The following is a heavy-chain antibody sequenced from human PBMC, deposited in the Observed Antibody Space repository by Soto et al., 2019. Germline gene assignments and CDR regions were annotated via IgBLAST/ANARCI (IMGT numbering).Heavy chain of an antibody. CDR2: IYADGRT. J-gene: IGHJ4*01. CDR3: ARATQSYYDTSGYYSYVH. D-gene: IGHD3-22*01. V-gene: IGHV3-66*01. CDR1: GFIVSTIY. Sequence: GGSLRLSCAASGFIVSTIYMSWVRQAPGKGLEWVSTIYADGRTYYADSVKGRFTMSRDDVKNTLFLQMNSLRVEDTAVYYCARATQSYYDTSGYYSYVHWGHGAQVTVSS.